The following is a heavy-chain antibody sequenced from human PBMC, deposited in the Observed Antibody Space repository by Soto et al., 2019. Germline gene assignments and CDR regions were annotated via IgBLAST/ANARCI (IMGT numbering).Heavy chain of an antibody. CDR3: ARGTTRYYAMDV. Sequence: EVQLLESGGGLVQPGGSLRLSCEASGFTFSSHAMSWVRQAPGKGLEWVSGISGSGGNTYYADSVKGRFTISRDNSKNTLYLQVYRLRAEDTAVYYCARGTTRYYAMDVWGQGTTVTVSS. V-gene: IGHV3-23*01. D-gene: IGHD1-1*01. J-gene: IGHJ6*02. CDR1: GFTFSSHA. CDR2: ISGSGGNT.